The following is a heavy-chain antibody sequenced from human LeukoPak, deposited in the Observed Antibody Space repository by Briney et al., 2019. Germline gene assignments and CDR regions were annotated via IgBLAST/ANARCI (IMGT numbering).Heavy chain of an antibody. J-gene: IGHJ4*02. V-gene: IGHV4-39*01. Sequence: PSETLSLTCTVSGGSISSSSYYWGWIRQPPGKGLEWIASIYYSGSTYFNPSLKSRVTISVDTSKNQFSLKLRSVTAADTAVYYCARHQYYFDTSGHYPDYWGQGALVTVS. D-gene: IGHD3-22*01. CDR3: ARHQYYFDTSGHYPDY. CDR1: GGSISSSSYY. CDR2: IYYSGST.